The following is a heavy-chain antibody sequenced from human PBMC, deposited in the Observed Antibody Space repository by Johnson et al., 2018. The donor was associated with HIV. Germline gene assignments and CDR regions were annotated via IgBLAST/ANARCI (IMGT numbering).Heavy chain of an antibody. CDR2: ISYDGSNK. Sequence: QVQLVESGGGVVQPGGSLRLSCAASGFTFDDYAMTWVRQAPGKGLEWVAVISYDGSNKYYADSVKGRFTISRDNSKNTLYLQMNSLRAEDTAVYYCARTTYSSPGAFDIWGQGTMVTVSS. V-gene: IGHV3-30-3*01. CDR3: ARTTYSSPGAFDI. CDR1: GFTFDDYA. D-gene: IGHD6-19*01. J-gene: IGHJ3*02.